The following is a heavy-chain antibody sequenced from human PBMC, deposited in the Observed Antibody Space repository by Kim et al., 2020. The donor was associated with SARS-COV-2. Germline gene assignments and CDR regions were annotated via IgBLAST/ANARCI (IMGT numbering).Heavy chain of an antibody. V-gene: IGHV4-59*08. J-gene: IGHJ5*01. Sequence: SETLSLTCSVSGASISSYYWSWIRQPPGKGLEWIGYINYNGNTKYNPSLKSRLTISEDTSKSQLSLTLASVPAADTAVYFCARFLASSNWNSLRFDTWG. CDR1: GASISSYY. CDR3: ARFLASSNWNSLRFDT. D-gene: IGHD6-13*01. CDR2: INYNGNT.